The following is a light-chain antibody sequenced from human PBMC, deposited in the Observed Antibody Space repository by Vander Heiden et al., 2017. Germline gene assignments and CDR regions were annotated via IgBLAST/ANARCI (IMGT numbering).Light chain of an antibody. V-gene: IGKV1-8*01. J-gene: IGKJ4*01. CDR3: QQDDSYPLT. Sequence: IRITRSPSSLSASTGDRVTITCRASQGISSYLAWYQQKPGKAPKLLIYAASTLQSGVPSRFSGSGSGTDFTLTISCLQSEDFATYYCQQDDSYPLTFGGGTKVEIK. CDR2: AAS. CDR1: QGISSY.